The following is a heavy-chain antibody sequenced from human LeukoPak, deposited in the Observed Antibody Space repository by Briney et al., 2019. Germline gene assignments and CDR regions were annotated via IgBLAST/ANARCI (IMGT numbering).Heavy chain of an antibody. Sequence: GSLRLSCAASGFTVSRNYMMWVRQPPGKGLEWIGSIYHSGSTYYNPSLKSRVTISVDTSKNKFSLKLSSVTAADTAVYYCARDGNPITMVRGVIATHYWGQGTLVTVSS. D-gene: IGHD3-10*01. CDR2: IYHSGST. J-gene: IGHJ4*02. CDR3: ARDGNPITMVRGVIATHY. V-gene: IGHV4-38-2*02. CDR1: GFTVSRNY.